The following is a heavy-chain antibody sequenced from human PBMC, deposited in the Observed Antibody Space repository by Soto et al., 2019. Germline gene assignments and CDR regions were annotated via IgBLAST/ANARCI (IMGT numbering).Heavy chain of an antibody. Sequence: SETLSLTCTVSGGSVISGSYYWSWIRQPPGKGLEWIGYIYYSGSTNYNPSLKSRVTISVDTSKNQFSLKLSSVTAADTAVYYCARVGGGIAARTIDYWGQGTLVTVSS. CDR3: ARVGGGIAARTIDY. D-gene: IGHD6-6*01. CDR2: IYYSGST. CDR1: GGSVISGSYY. V-gene: IGHV4-61*01. J-gene: IGHJ4*02.